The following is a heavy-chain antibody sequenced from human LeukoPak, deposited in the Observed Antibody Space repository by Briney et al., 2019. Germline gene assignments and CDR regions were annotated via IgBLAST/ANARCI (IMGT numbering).Heavy chain of an antibody. CDR3: ARAEQWLVHYYGMDV. J-gene: IGHJ6*02. Sequence: PGGSLRLSCAASGFTFSDYYMSWIRQAPGKGLEWVSYISSSGSTIYYADSVKGRFTISRDNAKNSLYLQMNSLRAEDTAVYYCARAEQWLVHYYGMDVWGQGTTVTVSS. D-gene: IGHD6-19*01. CDR1: GFTFSDYY. CDR2: ISSSGSTI. V-gene: IGHV3-11*01.